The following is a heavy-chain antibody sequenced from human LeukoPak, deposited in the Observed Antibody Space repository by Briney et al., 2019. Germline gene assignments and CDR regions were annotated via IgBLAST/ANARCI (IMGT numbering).Heavy chain of an antibody. V-gene: IGHV4-39*02. CDR2: GYYSGTT. J-gene: IGHJ4*02. Sequence: PSETLSLTCTVSGGSISSNSHYWGWIRQPPGGGPEWVGSGYYSGTTYYNPSLKSRVTISVDTSKNHFSLKLSSVTAADTAVYYCATPSGTYYNGPEYFDYWGQGTLVTVSS. CDR3: ATPSGTYYNGPEYFDY. CDR1: GGSISSNSHY. D-gene: IGHD3-10*01.